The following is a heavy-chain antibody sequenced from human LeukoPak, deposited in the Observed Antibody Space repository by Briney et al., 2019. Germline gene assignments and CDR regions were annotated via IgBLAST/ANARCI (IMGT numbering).Heavy chain of an antibody. Sequence: PSETLSLTCAVYGGSFRGYYWSWIRQPPGKGLEWIGEINHSGSTNYNPSLKSRVTISVDTSKNQFSLKLSSVTAADTAVYYCARGINKLYYDFWSGYDYWGQGTLVTVSS. CDR1: GGSFRGYY. D-gene: IGHD3-3*01. CDR3: ARGINKLYYDFWSGYDY. CDR2: INHSGST. J-gene: IGHJ4*02. V-gene: IGHV4-34*01.